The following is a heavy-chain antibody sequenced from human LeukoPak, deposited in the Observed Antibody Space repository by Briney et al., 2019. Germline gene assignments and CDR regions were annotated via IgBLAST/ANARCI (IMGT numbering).Heavy chain of an antibody. CDR2: INPNSGGT. D-gene: IGHD3-10*01. J-gene: IGHJ4*02. Sequence: ASVKVSCKASGYTFTGYYMHWVRQAPGQGLEWMGWINPNSGGTNYAQKFQGRATMTRDTSISTAYMELSRLRSDDTAVYYCATTLERFGELIPYFDYWGQGTLVTVSS. V-gene: IGHV1-2*02. CDR1: GYTFTGYY. CDR3: ATTLERFGELIPYFDY.